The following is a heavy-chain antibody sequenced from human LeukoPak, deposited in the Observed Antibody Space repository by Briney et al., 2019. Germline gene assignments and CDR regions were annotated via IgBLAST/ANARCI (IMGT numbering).Heavy chain of an antibody. V-gene: IGHV4-39*07. CDR2: IYYSGST. CDR1: GGSISSSSYY. Sequence: SETLSLTCTVSGGSISSSSYYWGWIRQPPGKGLEWIGSIYYSGSTYYNPSLKSRVTISVDTSKNQFSLKLSSVTAADTAVYYCARLPRGVSSNWFDPWGQGTLVTVSS. CDR3: ARLPRGVSSNWFDP. D-gene: IGHD3-10*01. J-gene: IGHJ5*02.